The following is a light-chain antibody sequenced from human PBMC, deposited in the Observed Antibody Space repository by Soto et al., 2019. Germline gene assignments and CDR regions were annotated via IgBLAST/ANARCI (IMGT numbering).Light chain of an antibody. Sequence: EIVLTQSPGTLSLSPGESATLSCRASQTVTSNYLAWYQQKPGQAPRLLIYGAFSRPPGIPDRFSGSVSGTDFTLAISRLEPQDFGVYYCQQYGTSPWTFGQGTKVEVK. V-gene: IGKV3-20*01. CDR2: GAF. CDR3: QQYGTSPWT. J-gene: IGKJ1*01. CDR1: QTVTSNY.